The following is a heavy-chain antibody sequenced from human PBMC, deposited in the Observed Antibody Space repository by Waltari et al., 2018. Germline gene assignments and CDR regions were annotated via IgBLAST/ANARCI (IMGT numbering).Heavy chain of an antibody. CDR1: GYTFTGYY. CDR2: FNPNSGGT. D-gene: IGHD3-16*01. J-gene: IGHJ4*02. CDR3: ARFDYLGD. Sequence: QVQLVQSGAEVKKPGASVKVSCKASGYTFTGYYMHWVRQAPGQGLEWMGRFNPNSGGTTYAQKFQGRVTMTRETSISTAYMGLSRLRSDDTAVYYCARFDYLGDWGQGTMVTVSS. V-gene: IGHV1-2*06.